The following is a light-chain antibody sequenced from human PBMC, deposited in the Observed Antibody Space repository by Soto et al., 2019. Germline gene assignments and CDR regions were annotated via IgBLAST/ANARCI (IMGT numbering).Light chain of an antibody. J-gene: IGLJ1*01. Sequence: QSALTQPPSASGSPGQSVTISCTGTSSDIGAYDYVSWYQQHPGKVPKLMIYEVSKRPSGVPDRFSASKSGNTASLTVSGLQAEDEADYYCSSHGGANKFYVFGTGTKLTVL. CDR2: EVS. CDR1: SSDIGAYDY. V-gene: IGLV2-8*01. CDR3: SSHGGANKFYV.